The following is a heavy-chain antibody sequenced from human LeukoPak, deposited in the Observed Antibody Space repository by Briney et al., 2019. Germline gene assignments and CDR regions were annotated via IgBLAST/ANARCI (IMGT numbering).Heavy chain of an antibody. CDR2: ISSYNGTT. D-gene: IGHD2-2*01. CDR1: GYTFTSYG. Sequence: ASVKVSCKASGYTFTSYGISWVRQAPGQGLEWMGWISSYNGTTNYAQKLQGRVTMTTDTSTSTAYMELRGLRSDDTAVYYCARGADCSSTSCYGPEWAFDIWGQGTMVTVSS. J-gene: IGHJ3*02. CDR3: ARGADCSSTSCYGPEWAFDI. V-gene: IGHV1-18*04.